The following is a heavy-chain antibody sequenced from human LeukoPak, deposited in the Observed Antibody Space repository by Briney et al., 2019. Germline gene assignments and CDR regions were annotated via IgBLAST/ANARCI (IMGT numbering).Heavy chain of an antibody. CDR2: ISYDGSNK. J-gene: IGHJ4*02. Sequence: GGSLRLSCAASGFTLSSYAMHWVRQAPGKGLEWVAVISYDGSNKYYADSVKGRFTISRDNSKNTLYLQMNSLRAEDTAVYYCARAHTIFGVVTDFDYWGQGTLVTVSS. D-gene: IGHD3-3*01. V-gene: IGHV3-30-3*01. CDR3: ARAHTIFGVVTDFDY. CDR1: GFTLSSYA.